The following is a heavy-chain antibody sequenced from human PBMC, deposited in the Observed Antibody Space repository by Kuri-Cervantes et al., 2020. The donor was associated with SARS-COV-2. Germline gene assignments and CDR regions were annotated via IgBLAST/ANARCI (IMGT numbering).Heavy chain of an antibody. CDR2: IHHRGII. CDR1: GDSISSNN. Sequence: SETLSLTCTVSGDSISSNNWSWIRQPAGKGLEWIGRIHHRGIINHNPSLKSRVTMSVDTSKNQFSLKLSSVTAADTAVYYCARSSGWAAAFDIWGQGTMVTVSS. D-gene: IGHD6-19*01. V-gene: IGHV4-4*07. J-gene: IGHJ3*02. CDR3: ARSSGWAAAFDI.